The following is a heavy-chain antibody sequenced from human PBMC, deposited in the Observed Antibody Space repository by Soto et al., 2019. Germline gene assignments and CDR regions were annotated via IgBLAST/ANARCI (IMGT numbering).Heavy chain of an antibody. CDR1: GGIFTNNA. J-gene: IGHJ6*02. Sequence: QVQVVQSGAEVKKPGSSVKVSCKVSGGIFTNNAISRVRQAPGQGLEWLGGVIPLFDTAYYAQIFRGRLRISADGATTTAYMELSGLTSADTAVYFCATGGHNDGYNFYHGMDVWGQGTTVTVS. CDR2: VIPLFDTA. CDR3: ATGGHNDGYNFYHGMDV. V-gene: IGHV1-69*01. D-gene: IGHD5-18*01.